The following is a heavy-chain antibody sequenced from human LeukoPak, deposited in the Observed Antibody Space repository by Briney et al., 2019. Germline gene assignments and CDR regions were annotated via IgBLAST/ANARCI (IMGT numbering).Heavy chain of an antibody. CDR2: IIPIFGTA. D-gene: IGHD2-15*01. V-gene: IGHV1-69*05. Sequence: EASVKVSCKASGGTFSSYAISWVRQAPGQGLEWMGGIIPIFGTANYAQKFQGRVTITTDESTSTAYMELSSLRSDDTAVYYCARDTGLSGYYYYYMDVWGKGTTVTVSS. CDR3: ARDTGLSGYYYYYMDV. J-gene: IGHJ6*03. CDR1: GGTFSSYA.